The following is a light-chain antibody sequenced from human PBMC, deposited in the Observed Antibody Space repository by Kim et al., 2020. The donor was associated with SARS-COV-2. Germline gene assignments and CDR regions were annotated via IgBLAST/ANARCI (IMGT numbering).Light chain of an antibody. CDR1: QSISSY. V-gene: IGKV1-39*01. Sequence: SASVGDRVTITCRASQSISSYLNWFQQKPGQAPKLLIYGASSLRNGVPSRFSGSGSGPDFTLTIVSLQPEDFATYYCQQSYSIPYTFGQGTKLEI. CDR2: GAS. CDR3: QQSYSIPYT. J-gene: IGKJ2*01.